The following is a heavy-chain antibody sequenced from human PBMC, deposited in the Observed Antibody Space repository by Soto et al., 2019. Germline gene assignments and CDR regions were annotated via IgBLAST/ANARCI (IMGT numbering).Heavy chain of an antibody. CDR1: GFNFNNYG. CDR3: ARRQISPPTRGAASPRGRMDV. V-gene: IGHV3-33*01. J-gene: IGHJ6*02. Sequence: QVQLVESGGGVVQPGRSLRLSCAASGFNFNNYGMHWVRQAPGKGLEWVAVIWNDGNGYYYANSVKGRFTISRDNSKNTLYLQMSSLRAEDTAVYYCARRQISPPTRGAASPRGRMDVWGQGTTVTVSS. CDR2: IWNDGNGY. D-gene: IGHD6-13*01.